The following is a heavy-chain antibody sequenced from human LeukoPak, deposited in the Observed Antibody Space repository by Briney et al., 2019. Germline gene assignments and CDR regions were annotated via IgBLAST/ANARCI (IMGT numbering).Heavy chain of an antibody. CDR3: ATLVGATTSEQGY. CDR1: GYTFTSYY. J-gene: IGHJ4*02. V-gene: IGHV1-46*01. CDR2: INPSGGST. Sequence: ASVKVSCKASGYTFTSYYMHWVRQAPGQGLEWMGIINPSGGSTNYAQKFQGRVTITADESTSTAYMELSSLRSEDTAVYYCATLVGATTSEQGYWGQGTLVTVSS. D-gene: IGHD1-26*01.